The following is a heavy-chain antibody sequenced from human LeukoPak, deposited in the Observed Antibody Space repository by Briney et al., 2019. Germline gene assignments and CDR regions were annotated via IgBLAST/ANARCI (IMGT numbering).Heavy chain of an antibody. CDR1: GFTFSSYW. CDR2: INSDGSST. V-gene: IGHV3-74*01. CDR3: ARDRLRLVVVPAVKENWFDP. J-gene: IGHJ5*02. Sequence: GGSLRLSCAASGFTFSSYWMHWVRQAPGKGLVWVSRINSDGSSTSYADSVKGRFTISRDNAKNTLYLQMNSLRAEDTAVYYCARDRLRLVVVPAVKENWFDPWGQGTLVTVSS. D-gene: IGHD2-2*01.